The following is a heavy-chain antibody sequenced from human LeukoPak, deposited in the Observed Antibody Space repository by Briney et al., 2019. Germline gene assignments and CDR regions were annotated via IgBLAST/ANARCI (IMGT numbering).Heavy chain of an antibody. Sequence: ISWVRQAPGQGLEWMGWISAYNGNTNYAQKLQGRVTMTTDTSTSTAYMELRSLRSDDTAVYYCAREAVDCSSTSCYDGWFDPWGQGTLVTVSS. J-gene: IGHJ5*02. CDR2: ISAYNGNT. D-gene: IGHD2-2*01. CDR3: AREAVDCSSTSCYDGWFDP. V-gene: IGHV1-18*01.